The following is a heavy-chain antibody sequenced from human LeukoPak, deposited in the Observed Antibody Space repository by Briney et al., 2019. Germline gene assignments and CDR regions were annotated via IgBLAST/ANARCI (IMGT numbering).Heavy chain of an antibody. CDR3: ARDPYGDYFFDY. Sequence: SETLSLTCTVSGGSISSYYWSWIRQPPGKGLEWIGYIYYSGSTNYNPSLKSQVTISVDTSKNQFSLKLSSVTAADTAVYYCARDPYGDYFFDYWGQGTLVTVSS. V-gene: IGHV4-59*01. J-gene: IGHJ4*02. CDR1: GGSISSYY. CDR2: IYYSGST. D-gene: IGHD4-17*01.